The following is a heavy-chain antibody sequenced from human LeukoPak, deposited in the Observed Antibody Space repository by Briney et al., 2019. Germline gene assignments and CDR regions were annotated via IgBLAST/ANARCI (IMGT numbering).Heavy chain of an antibody. J-gene: IGHJ4*02. V-gene: IGHV3-72*01. CDR3: ARGPSVFTMIVVAPYYFDY. CDR2: TRNKANSYTT. Sequence: QPGGSLRLSCAASGFTFSDHYMDWVRQAPGKGLEWVGRTRNKANSYTTEYAASVKGRFTISRDDSKNSLYLQMNSLRAEDTAVYYCARGPSVFTMIVVAPYYFDYWGQGTLVTVSS. D-gene: IGHD3-22*01. CDR1: GFTFSDHY.